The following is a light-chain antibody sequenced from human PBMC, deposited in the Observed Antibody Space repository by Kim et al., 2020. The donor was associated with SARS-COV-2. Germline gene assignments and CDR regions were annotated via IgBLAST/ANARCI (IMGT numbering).Light chain of an antibody. V-gene: IGKV3-20*01. CDR3: QQYGSSPGYT. CDR2: GAS. CDR1: QSVSSSY. Sequence: EIVLTQSPGTLSLSPGKRATLSCRASQSVSSSYLAWYQQKPGQAPRLLIYGASSRATGIPDRFSGSGSGTDFTLTISRLEPEDFAVYYCQQYGSSPGYTFGQGTKLEI. J-gene: IGKJ2*01.